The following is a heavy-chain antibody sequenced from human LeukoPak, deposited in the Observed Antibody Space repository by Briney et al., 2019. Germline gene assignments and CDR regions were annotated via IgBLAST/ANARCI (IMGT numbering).Heavy chain of an antibody. V-gene: IGHV3-23*01. CDR2: ISTSGRAT. CDR3: AKDPAYWGGDCFSLLDY. CDR1: GFAFSTYA. D-gene: IGHD2-21*02. J-gene: IGHJ4*02. Sequence: GGSLRLSCAASGFAFSTYAMTWVRQAPEKGLQWVSTISTSGRATYYAGSVKGRFTISRDNSKSTLFLQMNSLRAEDTAIYYCAKDPAYWGGDCFSLLDYGGRGSLVTVSS.